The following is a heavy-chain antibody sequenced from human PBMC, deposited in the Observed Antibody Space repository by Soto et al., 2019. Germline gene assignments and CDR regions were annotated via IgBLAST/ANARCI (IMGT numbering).Heavy chain of an antibody. V-gene: IGHV3-30-3*01. CDR1: GFTFSSYA. D-gene: IGHD2-2*01. Sequence: PGGSLRLSCAASGFTFSSYAMHWVRQAPGKGLEWVAVISYDGSNKYYADSVKGRFTISRDYSKNTLYLQMNSLRAEDTAVYYCARTYCSSTSCYHYYYYGMDVWGQGTTVTVSS. J-gene: IGHJ6*02. CDR3: ARTYCSSTSCYHYYYYGMDV. CDR2: ISYDGSNK.